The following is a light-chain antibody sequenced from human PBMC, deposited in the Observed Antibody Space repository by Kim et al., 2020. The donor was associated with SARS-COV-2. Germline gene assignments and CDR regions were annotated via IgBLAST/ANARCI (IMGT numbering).Light chain of an antibody. Sequence: SAAVGDRVTNTCRASQSISSYLNWYQQKPGKVPRLVIYTASSLQSGVPSRFSGSGSGTDFTLTISSLQPEDSATYYCQQSYSTLYTFGQGTKLEI. CDR3: QQSYSTLYT. J-gene: IGKJ2*01. CDR1: QSISSY. V-gene: IGKV1-39*01. CDR2: TAS.